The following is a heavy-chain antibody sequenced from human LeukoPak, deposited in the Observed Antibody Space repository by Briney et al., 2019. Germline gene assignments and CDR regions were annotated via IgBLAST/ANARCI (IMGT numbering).Heavy chain of an antibody. Sequence: PGGSLRLSCAASGFTVSSNYMSWVRQAPGKGLEWVSVIYSGGSTYYADSVKGRFTISRDNSKNTLYLQMNSLRAEDTPVYYCARVDYGDYGFDYWGQGTLVTGSS. CDR3: ARVDYGDYGFDY. J-gene: IGHJ4*02. CDR1: GFTVSSNY. CDR2: IYSGGST. V-gene: IGHV3-66*01. D-gene: IGHD4-17*01.